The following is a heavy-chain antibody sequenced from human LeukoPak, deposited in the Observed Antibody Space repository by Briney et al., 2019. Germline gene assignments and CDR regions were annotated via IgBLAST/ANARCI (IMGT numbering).Heavy chain of an antibody. CDR3: ARMWSTATSGWNWFDP. J-gene: IGHJ5*02. V-gene: IGHV1-2*02. CDR2: INPKSGGT. CDR1: GYAFSGSY. Sequence: ASVKVSCKASGYAFSGSYLHWVRQAPGQGLEWMGWINPKSGGTNYAQKFQGRVTMTRDTSINTGYMELSGLTFDDTALYYCARMWSTATSGWNWFDPWGQGTLVTVSS. D-gene: IGHD6-13*01.